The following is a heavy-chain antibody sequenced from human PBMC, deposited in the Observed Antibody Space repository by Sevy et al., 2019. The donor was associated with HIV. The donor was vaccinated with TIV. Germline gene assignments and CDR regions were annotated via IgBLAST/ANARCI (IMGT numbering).Heavy chain of an antibody. CDR1: GDSISGYY. J-gene: IGHJ6*02. Sequence: SETLSLTCTVSGDSISGYYWSWIRQPPGKGLEWIGYIYYSGNTNYNPSLKSRVTISVDTSKNQFSLKLSSVTAADTAIYYCARAYQHYYYGMDVWGQGTTVTVSS. D-gene: IGHD3-10*01. CDR3: ARAYQHYYYGMDV. V-gene: IGHV4-59*01. CDR2: IYYSGNT.